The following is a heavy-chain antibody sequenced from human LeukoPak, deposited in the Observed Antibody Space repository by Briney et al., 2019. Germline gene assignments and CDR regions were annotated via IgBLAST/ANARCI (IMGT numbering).Heavy chain of an antibody. D-gene: IGHD3-22*01. CDR2: ISWNSGSI. J-gene: IGHJ2*01. CDR3: AKDNYYDSSAGYWYFDL. CDR1: GFTFEDYD. V-gene: IGHV3-9*03. Sequence: GGSLRLSCAASGFTFEDYDMQGVRQARGKGREGVSGISWNSGSIVYADSVKGRFTISRANSKTSLYLQMTSLRAEDMALYYCAKDNYYDSSAGYWYFDLSGRGTLVTVSS.